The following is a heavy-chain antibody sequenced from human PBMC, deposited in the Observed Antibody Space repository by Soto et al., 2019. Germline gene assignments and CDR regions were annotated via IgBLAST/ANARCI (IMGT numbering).Heavy chain of an antibody. CDR2: IYYSGST. J-gene: IGHJ4*02. CDR3: ASTPYYYGSGSYLDY. CDR1: GGSISSYY. D-gene: IGHD3-10*01. V-gene: IGHV4-59*01. Sequence: PSETLSLTCTVSGGSISSYYWSWIRQPPGKGLEWIGYIYYSGSTNFNPSLKSRVTISVDTSKNQFSLKLSSVTAADTAVYYCASTPYYYGSGSYLDYWGQGTLVTVSS.